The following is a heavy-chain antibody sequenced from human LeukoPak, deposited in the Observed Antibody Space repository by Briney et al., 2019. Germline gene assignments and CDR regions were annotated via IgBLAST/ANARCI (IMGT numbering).Heavy chain of an antibody. V-gene: IGHV3-30*03. Sequence: PGKSLRLSCAASGFTFSSYGMHWVRQAPGKGLEWVAVISYDGTDEYYVHSVKGRFTISRDNAKNSLYLQMNSLRAEDTAVYYCARGRSRVAAPFYFDYWGQGTLVTVSS. J-gene: IGHJ4*02. D-gene: IGHD6-19*01. CDR2: ISYDGTDE. CDR1: GFTFSSYG. CDR3: ARGRSRVAAPFYFDY.